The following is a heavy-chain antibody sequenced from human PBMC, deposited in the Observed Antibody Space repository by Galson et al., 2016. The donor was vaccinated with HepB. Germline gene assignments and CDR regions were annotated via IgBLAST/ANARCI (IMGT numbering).Heavy chain of an antibody. CDR2: ISWNSGKI. Sequence: SLRLSCAASGFLFDDYAMHWVRQAPGKGLEWVSGISWNSGKIGYADSVKGRFTISRDNAKNSLYLQMNSPRTEDTALYYCAKDSNEGRGWAESWETYYYGMDVWGQGTTVTVSS. CDR1: GFLFDDYA. J-gene: IGHJ6*02. CDR3: AKDSNEGRGWAESWETYYYGMDV. D-gene: IGHD6-19*01. V-gene: IGHV3-9*01.